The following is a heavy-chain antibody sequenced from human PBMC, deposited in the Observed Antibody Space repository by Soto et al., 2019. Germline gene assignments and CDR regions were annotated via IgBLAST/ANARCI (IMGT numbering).Heavy chain of an antibody. J-gene: IGHJ4*02. Sequence: GGSLRLSCAASGFTFSSYAMHWVRQAPGKGLEWVAVISYDGSNKYYADSVKGRFTISRDNSKNTLYLQMNSLRAEDTAVYYCARGGADIVVVVAATEYYFDYWGQGTLVTVSS. CDR3: ARGGADIVVVVAATEYYFDY. V-gene: IGHV3-30-3*01. CDR2: ISYDGSNK. CDR1: GFTFSSYA. D-gene: IGHD2-15*01.